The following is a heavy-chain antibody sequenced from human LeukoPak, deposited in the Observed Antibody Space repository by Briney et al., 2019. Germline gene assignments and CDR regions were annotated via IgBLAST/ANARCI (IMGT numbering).Heavy chain of an antibody. CDR2: ISSSSSYI. V-gene: IGHV3-21*01. CDR1: GFTFSSYC. D-gene: IGHD3-10*02. Sequence: GGSLRLSCAASGFTFSSYCMDWVRQTPGKGLEWVSSISSSSSYIYYADSVKGRFTISRDNAKNSLYLQMNSLRAGVTGVYYCAELGITMIGGVWGKGTTVTISS. CDR3: AELGITMIGGV. J-gene: IGHJ6*04.